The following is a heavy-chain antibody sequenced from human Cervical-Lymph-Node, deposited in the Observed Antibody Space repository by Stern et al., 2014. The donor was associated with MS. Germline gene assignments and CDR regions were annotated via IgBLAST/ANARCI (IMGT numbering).Heavy chain of an antibody. CDR2: IYWDDDK. D-gene: IGHD3-22*01. CDR1: GFSLSTSGVG. V-gene: IGHV2-5*02. CDR3: ARNRNYYDRSDLFDY. Sequence: QVTLKESGPTLVKPTQTLTLTCTFSGFSLSTSGVGVGWIRQPPGKALEWLVIIYWDDDKRYSPSLKSRLTITKDSSKTQVVLTMNNMDPVDTATYYCARNRNYYDRSDLFDYWGQGTLVTVSS. J-gene: IGHJ4*02.